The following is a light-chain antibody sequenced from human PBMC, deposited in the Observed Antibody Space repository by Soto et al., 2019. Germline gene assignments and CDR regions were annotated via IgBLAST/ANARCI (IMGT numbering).Light chain of an antibody. CDR1: QSINTY. CDR3: QQSYSTLLS. J-gene: IGKJ4*01. CDR2: GTS. Sequence: DIQMTQSPSSLSASVGDRVTITCRASQSINTYLNWYQQTPGQAPKLLSYGTSTLQSGVPSRFSGSGSGTDFTLTISSLQPEDFATYYCQQSYSTLLSCGGGTKVEIK. V-gene: IGKV1-39*01.